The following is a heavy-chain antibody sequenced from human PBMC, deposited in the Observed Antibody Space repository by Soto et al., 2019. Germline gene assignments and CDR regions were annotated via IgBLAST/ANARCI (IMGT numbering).Heavy chain of an antibody. CDR3: ARDRQIVEAPQYYFAS. Sequence: QVQLVESGGGLVKPGGSLRLSCAASGFTFSNYYMSWIRQAPGKGLEWISYITNSGSTIYHADSVKGRLTISRDNAKHSLYPQMNSLSADDTAVYYCARDRQIVEAPQYYFASWGQGTLVTVSS. J-gene: IGHJ4*02. D-gene: IGHD1-26*01. CDR2: ITNSGSTI. V-gene: IGHV3-11*01. CDR1: GFTFSNYY.